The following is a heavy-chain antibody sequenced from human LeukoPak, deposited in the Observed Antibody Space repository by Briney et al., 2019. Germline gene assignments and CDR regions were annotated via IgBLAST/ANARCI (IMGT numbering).Heavy chain of an antibody. J-gene: IGHJ4*02. D-gene: IGHD1-26*01. V-gene: IGHV3-11*01. CDR1: GFTFSDYY. CDR3: ARDRDLMLNSGSYSSDY. CDR2: ISSSGSTI. Sequence: GGSLRLSCAASGFTFSDYYMSWIRQAPGKGLEWVSYISSSGSTIYYADSVKGRFTISRDNANNSLYLQMNSLRAEDTAVYYCARDRDLMLNSGSYSSDYWGQGTLVTVSS.